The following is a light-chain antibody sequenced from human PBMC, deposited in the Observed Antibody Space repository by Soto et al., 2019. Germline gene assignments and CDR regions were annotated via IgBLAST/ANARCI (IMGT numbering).Light chain of an antibody. CDR1: SSDVGGFNS. Sequence: QSALTQPPSASGSPGQSVTISCTGTSSDVGGFNSVSWYQQEPGKAPKLMIYEVSKRPSGVPDRFSGSKSGNTASLTVSGLQAEDEADYYCSSYAGSNKNVFGTGTKVTVL. J-gene: IGLJ1*01. CDR3: SSYAGSNKNV. CDR2: EVS. V-gene: IGLV2-8*01.